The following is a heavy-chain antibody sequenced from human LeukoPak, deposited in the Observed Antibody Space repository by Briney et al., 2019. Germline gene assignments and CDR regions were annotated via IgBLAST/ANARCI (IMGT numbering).Heavy chain of an antibody. CDR3: AKGTKYDILTTYRRSRLLGDY. Sequence: GGSLRLSCAASGFTFITYGMHWVRQAPGKGLEWVAFIRYDGSNKYYADSVKGRFTISRDNSKNTLYLQVNSLRAEDTAVYYCAKGTKYDILTTYRRSRLLGDYWGQGTLVTVSS. J-gene: IGHJ4*02. D-gene: IGHD3-9*01. V-gene: IGHV3-30*02. CDR2: IRYDGSNK. CDR1: GFTFITYG.